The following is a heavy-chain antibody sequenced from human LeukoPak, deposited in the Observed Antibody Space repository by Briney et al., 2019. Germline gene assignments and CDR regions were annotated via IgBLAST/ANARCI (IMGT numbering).Heavy chain of an antibody. CDR1: GGSISTYY. CDR2: IYYSGSA. V-gene: IGHV4-59*01. CDR3: AKSYGSGNYFDY. J-gene: IGHJ4*02. Sequence: PETLSLTCTVSGGSISTYYWSWIRQPPGKGLEWIGYIYYSGSANYNPSLKSRVTISVDTSKNQFSLKLSSVTAADTAVYYCAKSYGSGNYFDYWGQGTLVTVSS. D-gene: IGHD3-10*01.